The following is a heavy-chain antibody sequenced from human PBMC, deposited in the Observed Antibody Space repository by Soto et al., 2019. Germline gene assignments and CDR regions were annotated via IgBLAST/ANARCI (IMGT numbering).Heavy chain of an antibody. CDR3: VKAGVLRYFDWYKGNWFDP. CDR2: ISSNGGST. CDR1: GFTFSSYA. J-gene: IGHJ5*02. D-gene: IGHD3-9*01. Sequence: GGSLRLSCSASGFTFSSYAMHWVRQAPGKGLEYVSAISSNGGSTYYADSAKGRFTISRDNSKNTLYLQMSSLRAEDTAVYYCVKAGVLRYFDWYKGNWFDPWGQGTLVTVSS. V-gene: IGHV3-64D*06.